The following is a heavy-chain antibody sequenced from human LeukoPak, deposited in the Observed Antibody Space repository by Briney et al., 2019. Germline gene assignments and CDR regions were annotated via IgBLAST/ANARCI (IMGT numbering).Heavy chain of an antibody. J-gene: IGHJ5*01. CDR3: ARSWFDS. CDR2: ISGSGGST. CDR1: GFTFSSYA. V-gene: IGHV3-23*01. Sequence: GGSLRLSCEASGFTFSSYAMSWVRQAPGKGLEWVSSISGSGGSTNYGDSVKGRLTISRDNSKNKLYLQLNSLRAEDTAVYYCARSWFDSWGQGTLVTVSS.